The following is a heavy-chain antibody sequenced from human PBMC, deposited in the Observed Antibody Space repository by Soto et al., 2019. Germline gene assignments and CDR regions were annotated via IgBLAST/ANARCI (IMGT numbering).Heavy chain of an antibody. J-gene: IGHJ4*02. CDR2: ISDSGST. D-gene: IGHD6-13*01. V-gene: IGHV4-59*12. Sequence: SETLSLTCTVSGGSFSPNYWSWIRQSPGKGLEWIGYISDSGSTNYKTSLKSRVTISVDTSKNQFSLKVTSVTAADTAVYYCARGGSSSWYGFYFFDNWGPGTLVTVSS. CDR3: ARGGSSSWYGFYFFDN. CDR1: GGSFSPNY.